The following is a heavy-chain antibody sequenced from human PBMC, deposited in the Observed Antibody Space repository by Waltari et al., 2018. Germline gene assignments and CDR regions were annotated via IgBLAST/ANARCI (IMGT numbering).Heavy chain of an antibody. J-gene: IGHJ4*02. CDR1: GGSISSHY. CDR2: IDYSGCT. V-gene: IGHV4-59*11. D-gene: IGHD1-1*01. CDR3: ASLPSTGTAFR. Sequence: VQLQESGPGLVKPSETLSLTCTVSGGSISSHYWSWTRQPPGKGLEWIGYIDYSGCTNYNPSLQSRVTISVDTSKNQFSLKLSSVTAADTAVYYCASLPSTGTAFRWGQGTLVTVSS.